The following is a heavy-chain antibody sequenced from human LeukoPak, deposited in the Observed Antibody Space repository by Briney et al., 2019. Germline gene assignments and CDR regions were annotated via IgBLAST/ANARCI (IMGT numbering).Heavy chain of an antibody. CDR1: GFTVSSNY. CDR3: AKGGSSSSYYYYYYYMDV. V-gene: IGHV3-53*05. J-gene: IGHJ6*03. D-gene: IGHD6-6*01. Sequence: GGSLRLSCAASGFTVSSNYMSWVRQAPGKGLEWASVIYSGGSTYYADSVKGRFTISRDNSKNTLYLQMNSLRAEDTAVYYCAKGGSSSSYYYYYYYMDVWGKGTTVTVSS. CDR2: IYSGGST.